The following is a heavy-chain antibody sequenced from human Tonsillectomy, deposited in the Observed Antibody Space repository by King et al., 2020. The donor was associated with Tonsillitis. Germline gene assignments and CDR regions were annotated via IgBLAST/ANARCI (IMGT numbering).Heavy chain of an antibody. CDR1: GFTFSSYA. CDR2: ISYDGSNK. CDR3: ARDRLMAAATDSDYGMDV. D-gene: IGHD6-13*01. Sequence: VQLVESGGGVVQPGRSLRLSCAASGFTFSSYAMHWVRQAPGKGLEWVAIISYDGSNKYYADSVKGRFTISRDNSKNTLYLQTNSLRAEDTAVYSCARDRLMAAATDSDYGMDVWGQGTTVTVSS. J-gene: IGHJ6*02. V-gene: IGHV3-30-3*01.